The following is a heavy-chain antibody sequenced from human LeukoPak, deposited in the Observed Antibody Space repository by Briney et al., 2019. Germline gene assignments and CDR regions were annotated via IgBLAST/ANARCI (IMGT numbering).Heavy chain of an antibody. CDR1: SSPIRSRKK. J-gene: IGHJ4*02. D-gene: IGHD3-22*01. CDR3: ARKPDGYFPFDD. Sequence: PSDKLSLTRPSISSPIRSRKKRVWIPQPPERGLEWSGYIYNSGKTHINPSLKSRVTMSGDTHKNQYSLKLNPVTPVDTAVYYCARKPDGYFPFDDWGQGALVTVSS. V-gene: IGHV4-28*01. CDR2: IYNSGKT.